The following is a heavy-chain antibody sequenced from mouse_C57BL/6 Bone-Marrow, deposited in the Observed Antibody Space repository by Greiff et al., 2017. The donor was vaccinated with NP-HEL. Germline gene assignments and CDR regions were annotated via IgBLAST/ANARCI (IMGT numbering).Heavy chain of an antibody. Sequence: EVQLQQSGPVLVKPGPSVKISCKASGFTFTDYYMHWVKQSHGKSLEWIGLVYPYNGGTSYNQKFKGKATLTVDTSSSTAYMELNSLTSEDSAVYYCARSGVYYYGSSSPYWYFDVWGTGTTVTVSS. J-gene: IGHJ1*03. CDR2: VYPYNGGT. CDR3: ARSGVYYYGSSSPYWYFDV. CDR1: GFTFTDYY. D-gene: IGHD1-1*01. V-gene: IGHV1-36*01.